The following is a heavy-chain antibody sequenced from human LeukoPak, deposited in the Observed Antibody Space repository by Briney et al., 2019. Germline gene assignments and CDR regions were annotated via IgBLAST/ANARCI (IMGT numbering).Heavy chain of an antibody. D-gene: IGHD4-17*01. J-gene: IGHJ3*02. CDR2: ITNDGSST. Sequence: GGSLRLSCAASGLTFSSHWMHWVRQAPGKGLVWVSRITNDGSSTTYADSVKGRFTISRDNSKNTLYPQMNSLRAEDTAVYYCAKDKTTVTPRGLDIWGQGTMVTVSS. CDR3: AKDKTTVTPRGLDI. V-gene: IGHV3-74*01. CDR1: GLTFSSHW.